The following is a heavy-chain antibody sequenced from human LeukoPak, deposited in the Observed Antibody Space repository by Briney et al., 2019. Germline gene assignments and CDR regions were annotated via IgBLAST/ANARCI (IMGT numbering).Heavy chain of an antibody. CDR2: IRYDGSNK. D-gene: IGHD3-22*01. V-gene: IGHV3-30*02. J-gene: IGHJ4*02. Sequence: GGSLRLSCAASGFTFDDYGMHWVRQAPGKGLEWVAFIRYDGSNKYYADSVKGRFTISRDNSKNTLYLQMNSLRAEDTAVYYCANVPNYYDSSGSSAYWGQGTLVTVSS. CDR3: ANVPNYYDSSGSSAY. CDR1: GFTFDDYG.